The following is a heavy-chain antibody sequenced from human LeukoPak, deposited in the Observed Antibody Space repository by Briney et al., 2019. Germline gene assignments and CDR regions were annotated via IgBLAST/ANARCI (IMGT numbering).Heavy chain of an antibody. J-gene: IGHJ6*03. D-gene: IGHD6-19*01. Sequence: GGSLRLSCAASGFTFSSYEMNWARQAPGKGLEWVAVISYDGSNKYYADSVKGRFTISRDNSKNTLYLQMNSLRAEDTAVYYCARDQVAVAGTSGYYYYYMDVWGKGTTVTVSS. CDR1: GFTFSSYE. V-gene: IGHV3-30*04. CDR2: ISYDGSNK. CDR3: ARDQVAVAGTSGYYYYYMDV.